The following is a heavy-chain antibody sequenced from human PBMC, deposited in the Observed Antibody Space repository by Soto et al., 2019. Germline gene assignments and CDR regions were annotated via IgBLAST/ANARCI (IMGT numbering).Heavy chain of an antibody. V-gene: IGHV6-1*01. J-gene: IGHJ6*02. CDR1: GDSVSSNSAA. CDR3: ARDGYCSGGSCYESYYYGMDV. D-gene: IGHD2-15*01. CDR2: TYYRSKWYN. Sequence: PSQTLSLTCAISGDSVSSNSAAWNWIRQSPSRGLEWLGRTYYRSKWYNDYAVSVKSRITINPDTSKNQFSLQLNSVTPEDTAVYYCARDGYCSGGSCYESYYYGMDVWGQGTTVTVSS.